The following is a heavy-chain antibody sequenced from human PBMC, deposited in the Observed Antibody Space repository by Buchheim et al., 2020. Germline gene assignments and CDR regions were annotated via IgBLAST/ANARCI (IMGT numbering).Heavy chain of an antibody. J-gene: IGHJ6*02. CDR1: GFTFSSYA. V-gene: IGHV3-23*01. D-gene: IGHD3-22*01. Sequence: EVQLLESGGGLVQPGGSLRLSCAASGFTFSSYAMSWVRQAPGKGLEWVSAISGSGGSTYYADSVKGRFTISRANSKNTRYLQMNSLRAEDTAVYYCAKATGPLLYYYDSSGYYGMDVWGQGTT. CDR3: AKATGPLLYYYDSSGYYGMDV. CDR2: ISGSGGST.